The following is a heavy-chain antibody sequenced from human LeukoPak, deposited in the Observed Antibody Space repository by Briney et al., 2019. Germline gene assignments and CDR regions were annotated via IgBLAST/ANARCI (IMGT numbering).Heavy chain of an antibody. V-gene: IGHV4-30-4*01. CDR3: ARVRGVCSGRSCYEIDS. CDR2: MYYSGST. D-gene: IGHD2-15*01. CDR1: GASIKSGDDY. Sequence: SQTLSLTCSVSGASIKSGDDYWIWIRQPPGKGLEWIGHMYYSGSTYYKPSLRSRVTMSLDTSKNQFSLKLTSVTAADTAVYYCARVRGVCSGRSCYEIDSWGQGALVIVSS. J-gene: IGHJ4*02.